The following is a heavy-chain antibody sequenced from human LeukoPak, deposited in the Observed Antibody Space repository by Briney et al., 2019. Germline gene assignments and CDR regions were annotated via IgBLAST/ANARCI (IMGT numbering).Heavy chain of an antibody. V-gene: IGHV3-7*01. CDR2: IKQDGSEK. J-gene: IGHJ4*02. Sequence: GGSLRLSCAASGFTFSSYWMSWVRQAPGKGLEWVANIKQDGSEKYYVDSVKGRFTISRDNAKNSLYLQMNSLRAEDTAVYYCAREGADYYDSSGYYYVLPDYWGQGTLVTVSS. CDR3: AREGADYYDSSGYYYVLPDY. CDR1: GFTFSSYW. D-gene: IGHD3-22*01.